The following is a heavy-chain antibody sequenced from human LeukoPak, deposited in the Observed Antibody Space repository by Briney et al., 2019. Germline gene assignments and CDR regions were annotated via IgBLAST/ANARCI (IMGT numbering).Heavy chain of an antibody. V-gene: IGHV1-24*01. CDR2: FDPEDGEA. D-gene: IGHD3-9*01. CDR1: RYTLTELS. Sequence: ASVKVSCKVSRYTLTELSMHWVRQAPGKGLEWMGGFDPEDGEAIYAQKFQGRVTVTRDTSTSTVYMELSSLRSEDTAVYYCARDLSGGKLRYFDWLPPDYWGQGTLVTVSS. J-gene: IGHJ4*02. CDR3: ARDLSGGKLRYFDWLPPDY.